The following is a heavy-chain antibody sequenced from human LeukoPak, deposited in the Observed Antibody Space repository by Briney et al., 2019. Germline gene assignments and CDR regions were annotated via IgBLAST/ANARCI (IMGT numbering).Heavy chain of an antibody. Sequence: GGSLRLSCAAFGFTFSSYSMNWVRQAPGKGLEWLSYTTSSGGTIYYADSVKGRFTISRDNAKNSLYLQMNSLGDEDTAVYYCARVRAGYYCDNWGQGTLVTVSS. V-gene: IGHV3-48*02. J-gene: IGHJ4*02. CDR2: TTSSGGTI. CDR1: GFTFSSYS. CDR3: ARVRAGYYCDN.